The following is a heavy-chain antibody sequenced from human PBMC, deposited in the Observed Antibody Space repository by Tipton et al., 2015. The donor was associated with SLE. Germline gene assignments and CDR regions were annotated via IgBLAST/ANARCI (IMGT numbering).Heavy chain of an antibody. CDR3: ARQSYPGLVVYAHNWFDP. D-gene: IGHD2-8*02. J-gene: IGHJ5*02. CDR2: IYTSGST. V-gene: IGHV4-61*02. CDR1: GGSISSGSYY. Sequence: SLTCTVSGGSISSGSYYWSWIRQPAGKGLEWIGRIYTSGSTNYNPSLKSRVTISVDTSKNQFSLKLSSVTAADTAVYYCARQSYPGLVVYAHNWFDPWGQGTLVTVSS.